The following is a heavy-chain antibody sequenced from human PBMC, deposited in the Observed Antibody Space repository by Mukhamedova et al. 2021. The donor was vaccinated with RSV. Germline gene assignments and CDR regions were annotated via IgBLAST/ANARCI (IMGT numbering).Heavy chain of an antibody. D-gene: IGHD5-18*01. CDR3: AKGGYSYFDY. Sequence: GLEWVSGISWNSGSIGYADSVKDRFTISRDNAKNSLYLQMNSLRAEDTALYYCAKGGYSYFDYWGQGTLVTVSS. J-gene: IGHJ4*02. CDR2: ISWNSGSI. V-gene: IGHV3-9*01.